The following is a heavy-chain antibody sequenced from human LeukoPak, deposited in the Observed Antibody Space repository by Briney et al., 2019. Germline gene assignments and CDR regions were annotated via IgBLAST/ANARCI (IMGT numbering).Heavy chain of an antibody. J-gene: IGHJ4*02. CDR2: IALDGSRK. CDR1: GFTFSHHH. V-gene: IGHV3-30*03. CDR3: ARDQGDASGWFFDY. Sequence: PGGSLRLSCAASGFTFSHHHIHWVRQAPGKGLEWVTVIALDGSRKIYADSVKGRFTISRDNSKNTVSLQMNSPGVEDTAVYYCARDQGDASGWFFDYWGQGARVIVSS. D-gene: IGHD6-19*01.